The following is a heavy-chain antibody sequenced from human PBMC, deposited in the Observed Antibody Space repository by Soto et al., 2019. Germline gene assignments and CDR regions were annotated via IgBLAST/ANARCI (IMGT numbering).Heavy chain of an antibody. CDR1: GFTFSSYW. CDR3: ASRAVAD. V-gene: IGHV3-7*05. CDR2: IKQEGSET. D-gene: IGHD6-19*01. J-gene: IGHJ4*02. Sequence: EVQLVASGGDLVQPGGSLRLSCAASGFTFSSYWMHWVRQAPGKGLEWVANIKQEGSETYYVDSVKGRFTISRDNAKNSLYLKMDSLRVEETAVYYCASRAVADWGQGTLVTVS.